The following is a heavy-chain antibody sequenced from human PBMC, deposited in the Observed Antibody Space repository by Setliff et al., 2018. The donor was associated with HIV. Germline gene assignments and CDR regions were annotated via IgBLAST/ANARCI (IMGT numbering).Heavy chain of an antibody. CDR2: ISYSGST. CDR3: ARGVARQVVIDRWFDP. J-gene: IGHJ5*02. V-gene: IGHV4-34*01. CDR1: GGSFSDFY. Sequence: PSETLSLTCAVFGGSFSDFYWSWIRQPPGKGLEWIGEISYSGSTVYNPSLKSRVTMPVDASKNLVSLNLNSVTAADTAIYYCARGVARQVVIDRWFDPWGQGTPVTVSP. D-gene: IGHD2-21*01.